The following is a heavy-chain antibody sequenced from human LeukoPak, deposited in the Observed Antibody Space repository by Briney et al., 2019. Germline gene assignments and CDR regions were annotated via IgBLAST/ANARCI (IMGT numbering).Heavy chain of an antibody. D-gene: IGHD6-6*01. Sequence: PGGSPRLSCAASGFTFSNYAMSWVRQAPGKGLEWVSAISGSGGSTYYADSVKGRFTISRDNSKNTLYLQMNSLRAEDTAVYYCARASIAARRAFDYWGQGTLVTVSS. J-gene: IGHJ4*02. CDR3: ARASIAARRAFDY. CDR1: GFTFSNYA. V-gene: IGHV3-23*01. CDR2: ISGSGGST.